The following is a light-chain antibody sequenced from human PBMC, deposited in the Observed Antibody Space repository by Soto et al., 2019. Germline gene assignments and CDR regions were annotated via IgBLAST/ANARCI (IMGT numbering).Light chain of an antibody. CDR3: QQRSNWPLIT. CDR2: DAS. CDR1: RSVSSS. V-gene: IGKV3-11*01. Sequence: EILLTQSPAPLSLSAGERATLPCRASRSVSSSFAWYQQKPGQAPRLLIYDASNRATGIPARFSGSGSGTVFTLTIPSLEPADFATYYCQQRSNWPLITFGQGTRLEIK. J-gene: IGKJ5*01.